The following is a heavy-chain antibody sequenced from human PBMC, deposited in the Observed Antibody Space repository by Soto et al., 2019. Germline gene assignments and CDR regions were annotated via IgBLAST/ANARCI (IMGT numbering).Heavy chain of an antibody. CDR2: ISPTGQGI. CDR1: GFTVSSYG. Sequence: GGGRRLSCAASGFTVSSYGMSWVRQAPGKGLEWVSAISPTGQGIYYADSGRRRFTISTDTFKHTLFLHMDSLRAEDPAVYYCAKDRNYPRDCFNSWGQGTLVTVSS. V-gene: IGHV3-23*01. CDR3: AKDRNYPRDCFNS. D-gene: IGHD1-7*01. J-gene: IGHJ4*02.